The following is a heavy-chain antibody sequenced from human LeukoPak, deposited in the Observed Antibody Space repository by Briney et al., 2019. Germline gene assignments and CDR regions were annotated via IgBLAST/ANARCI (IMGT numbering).Heavy chain of an antibody. D-gene: IGHD5-18*01. J-gene: IGHJ3*02. Sequence: GGSLRLSCAASGFTFTAYTINWVRQAPGKGLEWVSYISGSTTDIYYADSVKGRFTISRDNSKNTLYLQMNSLRAEDTAVYYCARARSSYGYGDAFDIWGQGTMVTVSS. CDR1: GFTFTAYT. CDR3: ARARSSYGYGDAFDI. V-gene: IGHV3-21*01. CDR2: ISGSTTDI.